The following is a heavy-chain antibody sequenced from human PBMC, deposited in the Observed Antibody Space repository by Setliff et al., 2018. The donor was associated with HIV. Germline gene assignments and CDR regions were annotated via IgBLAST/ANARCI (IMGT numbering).Heavy chain of an antibody. CDR2: INHSGST. CDR1: GGSISSYY. V-gene: IGHV4-34*01. J-gene: IGHJ4*02. CDR3: ATYWGGEGGRGY. Sequence: SETLSLTCTVSGGSISSYYWSWIRQPPGKGLEWIGEINHSGSTNYNPSLKSRVTISVDTSKNQFSLKLNSVTAADTAVYYCATYWGGEGGRGYWGQGTLVTVSS. D-gene: IGHD1-26*01.